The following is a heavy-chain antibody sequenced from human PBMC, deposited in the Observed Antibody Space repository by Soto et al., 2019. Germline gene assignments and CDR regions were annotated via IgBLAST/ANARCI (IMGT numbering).Heavy chain of an antibody. V-gene: IGHV1-18*04. D-gene: IGHD2-15*01. CDR3: ARRKARYCSGGSCYYYYYGMDV. CDR1: GYTFTSYG. CDR2: ISAYNGNT. Sequence: ASVKVSCKASGYTFTSYGISWVRQAPGQGLEWMGWISAYNGNTNYAQKPQGRVTMTTDTSTSTACMELRSLRSDDTAVYYCARRKARYCSGGSCYYYYYGMDVWGQGTTVTVSS. J-gene: IGHJ6*02.